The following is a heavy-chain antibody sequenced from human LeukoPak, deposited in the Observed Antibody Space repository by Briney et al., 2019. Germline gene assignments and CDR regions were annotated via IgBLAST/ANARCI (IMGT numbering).Heavy chain of an antibody. CDR2: ISDNGGSR. D-gene: IGHD2-15*01. CDR1: GFTFSTYA. V-gene: IGHV3-23*01. J-gene: IGHJ4*02. CDR3: AKDTDIVVVVAATED. Sequence: GGSLRLSCAASGFTFSTYAMTWVRLAPGKGLEWVSTISDNGGSRYYEDSVKGRFTISRDNSKNTLYLQMNSLRAEDTAVYYCAKDTDIVVVVAATEDWGQGTLVTVSS.